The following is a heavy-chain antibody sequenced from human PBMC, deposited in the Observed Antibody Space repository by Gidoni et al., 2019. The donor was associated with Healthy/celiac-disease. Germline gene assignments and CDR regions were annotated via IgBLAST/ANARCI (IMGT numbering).Heavy chain of an antibody. CDR3: ARGSRGYSSTGFDY. CDR1: GFTFCSYS. J-gene: IGHJ4*02. Sequence: EVQLVESGGGLVKTGGSLRLSCAASGFTFCSYSMNWVRQAPGKGLEWVSSMSSSSSYIYYADSVKGRFTISRDNAKNSLYLQMNSLRAEDTAVYYCARGSRGYSSTGFDYWGQGTLVTVSS. V-gene: IGHV3-21*01. CDR2: MSSSSSYI. D-gene: IGHD6-13*01.